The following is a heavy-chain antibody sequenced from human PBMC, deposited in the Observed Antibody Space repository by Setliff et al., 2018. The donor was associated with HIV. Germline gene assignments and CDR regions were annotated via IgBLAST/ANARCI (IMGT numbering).Heavy chain of an antibody. Sequence: VASVKVSCKASGYTFTSYGISWVRQAPGQGPEWMGWISAYNGNTHYAQRLQGRVTMTTDTSTRTAYMELRSLRSDDTAVYYCARQFLDWSNDYYSRYYMDVWGKGTTVTVSS. D-gene: IGHD3-3*01. J-gene: IGHJ6*03. V-gene: IGHV1-18*01. CDR1: GYTFTSYG. CDR3: ARQFLDWSNDYYSRYYMDV. CDR2: ISAYNGNT.